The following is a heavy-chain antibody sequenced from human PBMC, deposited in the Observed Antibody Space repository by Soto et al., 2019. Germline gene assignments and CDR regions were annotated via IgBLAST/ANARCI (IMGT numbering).Heavy chain of an antibody. J-gene: IGHJ4*02. D-gene: IGHD4-17*01. V-gene: IGHV1-2*04. CDR1: GYTFTDYY. Sequence: QVQLVQSGAEVKKPGASVKVSCKASGYTFTDYYIHWVRQAPGQGLEWMGWTNTDTGGTNYAQKFQGWVTVTRDPSITTAYMEVRRLTSDDTAVYYCARSNTPTVTTPSFDYWGQGTLVTVSS. CDR3: ARSNTPTVTTPSFDY. CDR2: TNTDTGGT.